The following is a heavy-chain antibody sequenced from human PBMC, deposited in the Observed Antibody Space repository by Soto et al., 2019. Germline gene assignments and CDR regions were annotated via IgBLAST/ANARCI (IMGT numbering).Heavy chain of an antibody. Sequence: PGESLKFYSTVSGYSFTNYWISWVRQMPGKGLEWMERIDPSYSYTNYSPSFQGHVTISADKSISTAYLQWSSMKASDTAMYYCAWFQSYYYDSSGYPVGNWFDPWGQGTLVTVSS. CDR1: GYSFTNYW. V-gene: IGHV5-10-1*01. J-gene: IGHJ5*02. CDR3: AWFQSYYYDSSGYPVGNWFDP. D-gene: IGHD3-22*01. CDR2: IDPSYSYT.